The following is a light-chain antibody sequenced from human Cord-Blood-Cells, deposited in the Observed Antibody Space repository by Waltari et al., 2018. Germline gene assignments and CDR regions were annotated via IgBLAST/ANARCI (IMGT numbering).Light chain of an antibody. CDR2: DAS. V-gene: IGKV1-33*01. CDR1: QDISKY. J-gene: IGKJ2*01. Sequence: DIQMTQSPSSLSASVGDRVTTTCQASQDISKYLNCYQQKPGKAPKLLIYDASNLETGVPSRFSGSGSGTDFTFTISSLQPEDIATYYCQQYDNLPYTFGQGTKLEIK. CDR3: QQYDNLPYT.